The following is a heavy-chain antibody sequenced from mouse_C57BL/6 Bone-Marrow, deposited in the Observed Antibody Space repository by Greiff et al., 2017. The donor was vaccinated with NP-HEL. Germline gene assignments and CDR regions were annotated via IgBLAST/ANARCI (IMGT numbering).Heavy chain of an antibody. CDR3: ARWYYGTY. CDR2: INPNNGGT. Sequence: EVKLMESGPELVKPGASVKIPCKASGYTFTDYNMDWVKQSHGKSLEWIGDINPNNGGTIYNQKFKGKATLTVDKSSSTAYMELRSLTSEDTAVYYCARWYYGTYWGQGTTLTVSS. V-gene: IGHV1-18*01. D-gene: IGHD1-1*01. J-gene: IGHJ2*01. CDR1: GYTFTDYN.